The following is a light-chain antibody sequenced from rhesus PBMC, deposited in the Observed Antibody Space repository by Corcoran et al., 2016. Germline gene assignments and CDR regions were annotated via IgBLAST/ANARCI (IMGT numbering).Light chain of an antibody. Sequence: DIVMTQTPLSLPITPGEPASISCRSSQSLLHSNGNTYLHWYLQKPGQSPQVLIYGGSNRVSGVPDRFRGSGSGTDFTLKISKVEAADVGVDYCVQTIAFPYSFGQGTKVEIK. J-gene: IGKJ2*01. CDR3: VQTIAFPYS. V-gene: IGKV2-72*01. CDR2: GGS. CDR1: QSLLHSNGNTY.